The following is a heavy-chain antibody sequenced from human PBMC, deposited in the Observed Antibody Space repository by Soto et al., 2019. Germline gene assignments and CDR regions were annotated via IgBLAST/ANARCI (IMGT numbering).Heavy chain of an antibody. Sequence: QVQLVQSGAEVKKPGSSVKVSCKASGGSFSNHALSWVRQAPGQGLEWMGGIIPMLGTTDYAQKFQGRVAITANKSTSTACMELRRRRSEDTAVYYCARGGEYYDFWSGPSNYDRDVWGQGTTVTVSS. CDR3: ARGGEYYDFWSGPSNYDRDV. CDR2: IIPMLGTT. CDR1: GGSFSNHA. V-gene: IGHV1-69*06. J-gene: IGHJ6*01. D-gene: IGHD3-3*01.